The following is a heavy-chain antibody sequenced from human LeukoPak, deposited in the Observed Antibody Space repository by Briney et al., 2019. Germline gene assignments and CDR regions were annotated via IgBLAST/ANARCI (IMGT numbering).Heavy chain of an antibody. Sequence: ASVKVSCKASGYTFTDFYIHWVRQAPGQGLEWMGWINPNNGGTNYAQKFQGRVTMTRDTSISTVYMELSRLTADDTAVCYCARGEEFSSNYYYYIDVWGKGPSVTVSS. D-gene: IGHD3-16*02. J-gene: IGHJ6*03. V-gene: IGHV1-2*02. CDR1: GYTFTDFY. CDR2: INPNNGGT. CDR3: ARGEEFSSNYYYYIDV.